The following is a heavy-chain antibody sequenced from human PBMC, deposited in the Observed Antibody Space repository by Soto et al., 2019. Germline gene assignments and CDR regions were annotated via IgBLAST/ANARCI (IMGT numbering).Heavy chain of an antibody. CDR2: INHSGST. CDR1: GGSFSGYY. J-gene: IGHJ4*02. D-gene: IGHD3-22*01. Sequence: SETLSLTCAVYGGSFSGYYWSWIRQPPGKGLEWIGEINHSGSTNYNPSLKSRVTISVDTSKNQFSLKLSSVTAADTAVYYCARDLSHRDTMIVPLLYWGQGTLVTVSS. CDR3: ARDLSHRDTMIVPLLY. V-gene: IGHV4-34*01.